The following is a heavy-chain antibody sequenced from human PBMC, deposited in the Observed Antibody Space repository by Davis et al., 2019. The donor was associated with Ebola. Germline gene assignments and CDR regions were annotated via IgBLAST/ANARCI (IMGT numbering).Heavy chain of an antibody. CDR2: IRSKAYGGTT. D-gene: IGHD3-16*01. CDR1: GFTFGDYA. V-gene: IGHV3-49*03. J-gene: IGHJ4*02. CDR3: TRDVGRDTYEPSFGY. Sequence: GGSLRLSCTASGFTFGDYAMSWFRQAPGKGLEWVGFIRSKAYGGTTEYAASVKGRFTISRDDSKSIAYLQMNSLKTEDTAVYYCTRDVGRDTYEPSFGYWGQGTLVTVSS.